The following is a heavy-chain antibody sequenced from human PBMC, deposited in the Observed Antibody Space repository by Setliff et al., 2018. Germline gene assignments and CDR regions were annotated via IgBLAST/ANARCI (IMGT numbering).Heavy chain of an antibody. CDR1: GFTFSSYV. CDR2: TWYDGRTT. CDR3: AKVGRGYNGYDLTFDS. D-gene: IGHD5-12*01. Sequence: QPGGSLRLSCAASGFTFSSYVMHWVRQAPGKGLEWVALTWYDGRTTYYADSVKGRFTISRDNSKSTLNLQMNTLRPEDTAMYYCAKVGRGYNGYDLTFDSWGQGTLVTVSS. V-gene: IGHV3-30*02. J-gene: IGHJ4*02.